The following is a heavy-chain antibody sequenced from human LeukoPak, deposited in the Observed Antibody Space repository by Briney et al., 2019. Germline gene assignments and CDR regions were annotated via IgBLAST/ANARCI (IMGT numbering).Heavy chain of an antibody. CDR2: IKQDGSEK. J-gene: IGHJ4*02. CDR3: ARDLRGGEQQAPLN. V-gene: IGHV3-7*01. D-gene: IGHD1/OR15-1a*01. CDR1: GFTFSSYW. Sequence: PGGSLRLSCAASGFTFSSYWMSWVRQAPGKGLEWVANIKQDGSEKYYVDSVKGRFTISRDNAKNSLYLQMNSLRAEDTAVYYCARDLRGGEQQAPLNWGQGTLVTVSS.